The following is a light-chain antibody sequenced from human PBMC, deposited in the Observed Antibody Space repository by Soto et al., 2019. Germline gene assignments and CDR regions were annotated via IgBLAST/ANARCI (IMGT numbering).Light chain of an antibody. V-gene: IGKV3-20*01. CDR1: QSVGSDY. Sequence: EIVLTQSPRTLSLSPGERATLSCRTSQSVGSDYLAWYQQKRGQAPRLLMYGASSRSTGIPDRFSGSGSGTDFTLTISRLDAEDFAVYYCEQYGDSPPMYTFGQGTKLEIK. CDR2: GAS. CDR3: EQYGDSPPMYT. J-gene: IGKJ2*01.